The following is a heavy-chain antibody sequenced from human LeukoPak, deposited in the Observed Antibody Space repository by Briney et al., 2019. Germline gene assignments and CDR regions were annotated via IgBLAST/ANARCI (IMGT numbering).Heavy chain of an antibody. CDR3: AREGGTYQWRGLCDY. J-gene: IGHJ4*02. V-gene: IGHV1-69*05. Sequence: GSSVKVSCKASGGTFSSYAISWVRQAPGQGLEWMGRIIPIFGTANYAQKFQGRVTITTDESTSTAYMELSSLRSEDTAVYYCAREGGTYQWRGLCDYWGQGTLVTVSS. CDR1: GGTFSSYA. D-gene: IGHD2-15*01. CDR2: IIPIFGTA.